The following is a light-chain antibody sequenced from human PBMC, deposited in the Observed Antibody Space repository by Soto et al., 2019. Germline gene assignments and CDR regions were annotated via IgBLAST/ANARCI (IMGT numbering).Light chain of an antibody. CDR2: DAS. J-gene: IGKJ4*01. V-gene: IGKV3-11*01. CDR1: QSVSSY. CDR3: QQRST. Sequence: IVLTQSPATLSLSPGERATLSCRASQSVSSYLAWYQQKPGQAPRLLIYDASNRATGIPARFSGSGSGTDFTLTISSLEPEDFGVYYCQQRSTFGGGTKVEIK.